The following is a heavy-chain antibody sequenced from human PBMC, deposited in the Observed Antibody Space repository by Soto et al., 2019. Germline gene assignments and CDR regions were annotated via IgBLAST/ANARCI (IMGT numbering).Heavy chain of an antibody. Sequence: GESLKISCKGSGYSFTSYWISWVRQMPGKGLEWMGRIDPSDSYTNYSPSFQGHVTISADKSISTAHLQWSSLKASDTAMYYCARHQMGATYYYYYGMDVWGQGTTVTVSS. CDR1: GYSFTSYW. V-gene: IGHV5-10-1*01. CDR2: IDPSDSYT. D-gene: IGHD1-26*01. CDR3: ARHQMGATYYYYYGMDV. J-gene: IGHJ6*02.